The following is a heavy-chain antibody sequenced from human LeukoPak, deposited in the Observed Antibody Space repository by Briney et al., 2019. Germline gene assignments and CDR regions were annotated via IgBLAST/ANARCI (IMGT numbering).Heavy chain of an antibody. V-gene: IGHV1-18*04. Sequence: ASVKVSRKASGYTFTGYYMHWVRQAPGQGLEWMGWISAYNGNTNYAQKLQGRVTMTTDTSTSTAYMELRSLRSDDTAVYYCARSDILTGYYYMDVWGKGTTVTVSS. J-gene: IGHJ6*03. CDR3: ARSDILTGYYYMDV. D-gene: IGHD3-9*01. CDR1: GYTFTGYY. CDR2: ISAYNGNT.